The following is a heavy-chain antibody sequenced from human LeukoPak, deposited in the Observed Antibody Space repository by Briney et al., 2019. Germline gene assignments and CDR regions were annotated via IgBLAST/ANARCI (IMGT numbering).Heavy chain of an antibody. J-gene: IGHJ3*02. D-gene: IGHD6-19*01. CDR2: INPSGGRT. CDR1: GGTFSSYA. V-gene: IGHV1-46*01. CDR3: ARKGGSAWYEDAFDI. Sequence: ASVKVSCKASGGTFSSYAISWVRQAPGQGLEWMGIINPSGGRTSYAQKFQGRVTLTRDTSTSTVYMELSSLRAEDTAVYYCARKGGSAWYEDAFDIWGQGTMVTVSS.